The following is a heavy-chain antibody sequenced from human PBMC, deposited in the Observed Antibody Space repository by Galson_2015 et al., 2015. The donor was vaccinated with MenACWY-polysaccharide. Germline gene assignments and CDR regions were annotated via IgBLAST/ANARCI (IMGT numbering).Heavy chain of an antibody. CDR1: GDSVSSNTAA. Sequence: CAISGDSVSSNTAAWNWIRQSPSRGLEWLGRTYYRSNWSSDYELSVRGRITINADTSKNQFSLQLNSVTPEDTAVYYCVRGGVAASLLVDPWGQGTLVTVSS. CDR3: VRGGVAASLLVDP. J-gene: IGHJ5*02. CDR2: TYYRSNWSS. V-gene: IGHV6-1*01.